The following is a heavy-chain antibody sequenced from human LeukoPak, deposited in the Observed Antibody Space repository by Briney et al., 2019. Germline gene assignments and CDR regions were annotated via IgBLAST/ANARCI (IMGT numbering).Heavy chain of an antibody. Sequence: ASVKVSCKASGGTFSSYAISWVRQAPGQGLEWMGGIIPIFGTANYAQKFQGRVTITTDESTSTAYMELSSLRSEDTAVYYCARGLEQQLVIGPFDYWGQGTLVTVSP. CDR2: IIPIFGTA. V-gene: IGHV1-69*05. D-gene: IGHD6-13*01. J-gene: IGHJ4*02. CDR3: ARGLEQQLVIGPFDY. CDR1: GGTFSSYA.